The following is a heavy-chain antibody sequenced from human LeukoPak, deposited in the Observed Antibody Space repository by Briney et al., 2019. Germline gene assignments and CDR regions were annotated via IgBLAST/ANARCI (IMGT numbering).Heavy chain of an antibody. CDR2: IYYDGST. V-gene: IGHV4-31*03. CDR1: GSSISSSGNY. CDR3: ARVGSGYYNSVHSGLDY. J-gene: IGHJ4*02. D-gene: IGHD3-22*01. Sequence: SQTLSLTCTVSGSSISSSGNYWSWIRQHPGKGLEWIGYIYYDGSTYSNPSLKSRVAISVDTSKNQFSLKLSSVTAADTAVYYCARVGSGYYNSVHSGLDYWGQGTLVTVSS.